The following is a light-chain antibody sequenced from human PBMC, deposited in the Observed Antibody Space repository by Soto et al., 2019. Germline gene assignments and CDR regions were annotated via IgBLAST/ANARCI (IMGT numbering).Light chain of an antibody. V-gene: IGLV2-14*01. CDR3: SSYSSSSTWV. J-gene: IGLJ3*02. CDR1: SSDVGGYNF. Sequence: QSALTQPASVSGSPGQSITISCTGTSSDVGGYNFVSWYQQHPGEAPKLMIYEVDYRPSGVSNRFSGSRSGNTASLTISGLQAEDEADYYCSSYSSSSTWVFGGGPKLTVL. CDR2: EVD.